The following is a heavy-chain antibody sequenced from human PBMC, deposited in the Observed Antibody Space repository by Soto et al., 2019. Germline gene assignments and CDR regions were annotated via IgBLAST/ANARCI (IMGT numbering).Heavy chain of an antibody. V-gene: IGHV3-7*01. CDR3: ARGGYYYYMDV. Sequence: EVQLVESGGGLVQPGGSLRLSCAASGFTFSSYWMAWVRQAPGKGLEWVANIKQDGSEKYYVDSVKGRFTISRDNAKNSLYLQMNSLRAEDTAVYYCARGGYYYYMDVWGKETTVTVSS. CDR1: GFTFSSYW. CDR2: IKQDGSEK. J-gene: IGHJ6*03.